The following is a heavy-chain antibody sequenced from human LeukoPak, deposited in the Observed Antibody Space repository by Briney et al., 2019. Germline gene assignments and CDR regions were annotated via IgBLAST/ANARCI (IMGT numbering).Heavy chain of an antibody. Sequence: PGGSLRLSCAASGFTFRSSAMHWVRQASGKGLEWVGHISIKTSNYATVYAASVKGRFTISRDDSKNMAYLQMNSLKTEDTAVYYCIRQRNYGELSFGYWGQGTLVTVSS. CDR1: GFTFRSSA. V-gene: IGHV3-73*01. CDR2: ISIKTSNYAT. D-gene: IGHD4-17*01. J-gene: IGHJ4*02. CDR3: IRQRNYGELSFGY.